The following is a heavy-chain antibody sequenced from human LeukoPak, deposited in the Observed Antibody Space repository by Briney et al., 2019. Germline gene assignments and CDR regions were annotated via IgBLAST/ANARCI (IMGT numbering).Heavy chain of an antibody. CDR1: GLSFGDYA. CDR2: IRSKTFGGTT. J-gene: IGHJ4*02. Sequence: GGSLRLSCTASGLSFGDYALTWFRQPPGKGREWVGFIRSKTFGGTTEYAASVKGRFSISRDDSKNIAYLQMNSLMTEDTALYYCARGLTVVGAKYYFDKWGQGALVTVS. D-gene: IGHD1-26*01. CDR3: ARGLTVVGAKYYFDK. V-gene: IGHV3-49*03.